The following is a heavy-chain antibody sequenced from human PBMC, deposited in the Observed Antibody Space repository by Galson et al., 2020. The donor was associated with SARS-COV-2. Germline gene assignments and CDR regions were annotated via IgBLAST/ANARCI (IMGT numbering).Heavy chain of an antibody. V-gene: IGHV1-69*13. D-gene: IGHD6-6*01. J-gene: IGHJ6*01. CDR1: GGTFSSYA. CDR3: ASSSSRSENSNYSYYGVDV. Sequence: SVKVPCKASGGTFSSYAISWVRQAPGQGLEWMGGIIPIFGTANYAQKFQGRVTITADESTSTAYLELSSLRSEDTAVYYCASSSSRSENSNYSYYGVDVWGQGTAVTVAA. CDR2: IIPIFGTA.